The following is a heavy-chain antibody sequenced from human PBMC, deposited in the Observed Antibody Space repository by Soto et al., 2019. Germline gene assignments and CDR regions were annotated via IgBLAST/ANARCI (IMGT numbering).Heavy chain of an antibody. CDR1: GGSISSSSYY. V-gene: IGHV4-39*01. CDR3: ARRRIAAEAGWSDP. J-gene: IGHJ5*02. D-gene: IGHD6-13*01. Sequence: SETLSLTCTVSGGSISSSSYYWGWIRQPPGKGLEWIGSIYYSGSTYYNPSLKSRVTISVDTSKNQFSLKLSSVTAADTAVYYCARRRIAAEAGWSDPWGQGTLVTVSS. CDR2: IYYSGST.